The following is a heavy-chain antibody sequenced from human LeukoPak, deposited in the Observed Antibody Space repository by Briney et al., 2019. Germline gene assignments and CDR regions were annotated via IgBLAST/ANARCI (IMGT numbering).Heavy chain of an antibody. Sequence: GGSLRLSCAASGFPCSTYSMHWVRQPPGKGLMWVSRISPDGSSRAYADSVQGRFIISRDYAKNTLSLQMNSLTTEDTAVYYCTRDGGLLPDNWGKGTLVTVSS. CDR3: TRDGGLLPDN. D-gene: IGHD2-21*02. J-gene: IGHJ4*02. CDR1: GFPCSTYS. V-gene: IGHV3-74*01. CDR2: ISPDGSSR.